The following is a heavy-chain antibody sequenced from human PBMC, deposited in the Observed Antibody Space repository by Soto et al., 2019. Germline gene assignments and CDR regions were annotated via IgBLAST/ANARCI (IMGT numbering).Heavy chain of an antibody. CDR1: GGSISSYY. J-gene: IGHJ4*02. CDR3: ARLRVNYDSSGGPLDY. CDR2: IYYSGST. V-gene: IGHV4-59*01. D-gene: IGHD3-22*01. Sequence: SETLSLTCTVSGGSISSYYWSWIRQPPGKGLEWIGYIYYSGSTNYNPSLKSRVTISVDTSKNQFSLKLSSVTAADTAVYYCARLRVNYDSSGGPLDYWGQGTLVTAPQ.